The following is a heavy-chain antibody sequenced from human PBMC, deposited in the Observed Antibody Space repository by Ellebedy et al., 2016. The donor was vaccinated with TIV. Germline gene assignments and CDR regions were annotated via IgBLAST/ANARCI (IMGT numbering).Heavy chain of an antibody. CDR2: ISYDGSSK. CDR3: ARDLDKSSGWYGGAAY. V-gene: IGHV3-30-3*01. CDR1: GFTFNSYA. J-gene: IGHJ4*02. D-gene: IGHD6-19*01. Sequence: GESLKISCAASGFTFNSYAMHWVRQAPGKGLEWVAVISYDGSSKYYADSVKGRFTISRDNSMTTLYLEMNSLRAEGTAVYYCARDLDKSSGWYGGAAYWGQGTLVTVSS.